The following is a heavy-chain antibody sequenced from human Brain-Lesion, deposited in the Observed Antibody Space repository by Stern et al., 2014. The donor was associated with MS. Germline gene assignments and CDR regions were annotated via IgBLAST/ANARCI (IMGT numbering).Heavy chain of an antibody. D-gene: IGHD3-3*01. CDR1: GFTFGNYW. V-gene: IGHV3-7*01. J-gene: IGHJ6*02. CDR3: ARVYNTIYGIVTQRGSGMDV. Sequence: EVQLVESGGGLVQPGGSLTISCTAAGFTFGNYWMTWVRQAPGKGLEGVANIKEDGTGKNYVAPVKGRFTISRDNARNSLYLQMNSLRVEDTALYYCARVYNTIYGIVTQRGSGMDVWGQGTTVIVSS. CDR2: IKEDGTGK.